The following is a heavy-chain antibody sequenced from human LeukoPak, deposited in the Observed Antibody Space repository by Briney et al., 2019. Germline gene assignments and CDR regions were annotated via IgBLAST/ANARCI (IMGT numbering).Heavy chain of an antibody. Sequence: PGRSLRLSCAASGFTFSSYAMHWVRQAPGKGLEWVAVISYDGSNKYYADSVKGRFTISRDNSKNTLYLQMNSLRAEDTAVYYCATRYVVVVAATTPRVYWGQGTLVTVSS. CDR3: ATRYVVVVAATTPRVY. CDR2: ISYDGSNK. V-gene: IGHV3-30*04. J-gene: IGHJ4*02. D-gene: IGHD2-15*01. CDR1: GFTFSSYA.